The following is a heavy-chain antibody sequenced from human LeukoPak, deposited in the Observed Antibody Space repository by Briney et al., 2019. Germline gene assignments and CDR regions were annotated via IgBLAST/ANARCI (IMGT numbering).Heavy chain of an antibody. V-gene: IGHV3-23*01. D-gene: IGHD2-15*01. CDR2: ISVSGGST. Sequence: GGSLRLFCGACGFTFSSYAMSWVRQAPGKGLEGASAISVSGGSTYYADSVKGRFTISRDNSKNTLYLQMNSLRAEDTAVYYCARDPEAWSYYYYMDVWGKGTTLTVSS. J-gene: IGHJ6*03. CDR1: GFTFSSYA. CDR3: ARDPEAWSYYYYMDV.